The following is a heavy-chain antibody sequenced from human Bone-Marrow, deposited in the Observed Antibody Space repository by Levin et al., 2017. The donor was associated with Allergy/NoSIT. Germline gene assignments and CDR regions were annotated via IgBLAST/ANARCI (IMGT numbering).Heavy chain of an antibody. CDR1: GFTFNTYA. CDR2: ITKTSSAT. J-gene: IGHJ4*02. CDR3: TRGGLSDY. Sequence: GASVKVSCVASGFTFNTYAMNWVRQPPGKGLEWVSSITKTSSATYYADSVKGRFTISRDNAKQSLFLQMNSLRAEDTAVYYCTRGGLSDYWGQGTLVTVSS. D-gene: IGHD3-16*01. V-gene: IGHV3-48*01.